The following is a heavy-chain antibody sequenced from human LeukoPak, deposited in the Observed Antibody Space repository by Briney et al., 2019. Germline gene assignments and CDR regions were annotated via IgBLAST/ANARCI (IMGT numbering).Heavy chain of an antibody. D-gene: IGHD3-3*01. J-gene: IGHJ6*04. CDR3: ARAPSDFWSGYQWGLDV. V-gene: IGHV4-34*01. Sequence: SETLSLTCAVYGGSFSGYYWSWIRQPPGKGLEWIGEINLSGRTTYNPSLKSRVIISVDTSKNQFSMKLSSVTAADTAVYYCARAPSDFWSGYQWGLDVWGKGTTVTVSS. CDR2: INLSGRT. CDR1: GGSFSGYY.